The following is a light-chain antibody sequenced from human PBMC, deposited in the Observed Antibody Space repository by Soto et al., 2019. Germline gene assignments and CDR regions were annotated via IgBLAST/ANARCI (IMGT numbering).Light chain of an antibody. CDR1: QGIGSW. Sequence: DIQMTQSPSSLSASVGDRVTITCRTSQGIGSWLAWYQQKAGKAPNLLIYGTSSLQTGVPSRFSGSGSGTDFTLTISSLQPEDFATYYCQQAFSFPRTFGQGTKVDNK. J-gene: IGKJ1*01. V-gene: IGKV1-12*01. CDR2: GTS. CDR3: QQAFSFPRT.